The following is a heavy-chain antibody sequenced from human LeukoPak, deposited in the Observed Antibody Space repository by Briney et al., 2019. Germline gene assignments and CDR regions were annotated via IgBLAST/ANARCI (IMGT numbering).Heavy chain of an antibody. Sequence: PGRSLRLSCAASGFTFSSYAMRWVRQAPGKGLEWVAVISYDGSNKYYADSVKGRFTISRDNSKNTLYLQMNSLRAEDTAVYYCARDGKYSSSYYYFDYWGRGTLVTVSS. V-gene: IGHV3-30-3*01. D-gene: IGHD6-6*01. J-gene: IGHJ4*02. CDR1: GFTFSSYA. CDR2: ISYDGSNK. CDR3: ARDGKYSSSYYYFDY.